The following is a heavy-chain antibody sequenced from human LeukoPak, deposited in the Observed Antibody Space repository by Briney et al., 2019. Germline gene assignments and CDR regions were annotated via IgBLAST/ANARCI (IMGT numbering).Heavy chain of an antibody. CDR3: ARGPKANIVVVPAAIPRFDY. J-gene: IGHJ4*02. V-gene: IGHV4-34*01. CDR2: INHSGST. Sequence: SETLSLTCAVYGGSFSGYYWSWIRQPPGKGLEWIGEINHSGSTNYNPSLKSRVTLSVDTSKNQFSLKLSSVTAADTAVYYCARGPKANIVVVPAAIPRFDYWGQGTLVTVSS. CDR1: GGSFSGYY. D-gene: IGHD2-2*02.